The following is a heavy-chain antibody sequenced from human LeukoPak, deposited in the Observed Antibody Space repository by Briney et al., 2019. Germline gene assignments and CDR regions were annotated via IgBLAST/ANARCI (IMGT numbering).Heavy chain of an antibody. Sequence: ASVKVSCKASGYTFTSYDMNWVRQATGQGLEWMGWMNPNSGNTGYAQKFQGRVTMTRNTSISTAYMELSSLRSEDTAVYYCARGAGYCSSTSCQNNWFDPWGQGTLVTVSS. D-gene: IGHD2-2*01. V-gene: IGHV1-8*01. CDR2: MNPNSGNT. CDR1: GYTFTSYD. J-gene: IGHJ5*02. CDR3: ARGAGYCSSTSCQNNWFDP.